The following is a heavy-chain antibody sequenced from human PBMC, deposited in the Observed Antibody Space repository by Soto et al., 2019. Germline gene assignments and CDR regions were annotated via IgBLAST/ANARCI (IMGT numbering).Heavy chain of an antibody. CDR3: ARDVARDAFDI. D-gene: IGHD2-15*01. CDR2: IIPILGIA. Sequence: ASVKVSCKASGGTFSSYTISWVRQAPGQGLEWMGRIIPILGIANYAQKFQGRVTITADKSTSTAYMELSSLRSEDTAVYYCARDVARDAFDIWGQGTMVTVSS. V-gene: IGHV1-69*04. CDR1: GGTFSSYT. J-gene: IGHJ3*02.